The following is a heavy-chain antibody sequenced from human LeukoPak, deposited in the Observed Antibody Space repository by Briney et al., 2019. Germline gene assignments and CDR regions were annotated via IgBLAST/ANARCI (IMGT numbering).Heavy chain of an antibody. V-gene: IGHV3-30*02. CDR3: AKPRTTAGTLDYFDY. J-gene: IGHJ4*02. D-gene: IGHD6-19*01. CDR1: GFTFSNCV. CDR2: TLSDGSSK. Sequence: PGGSLRLSCAAAGFTFSNCVMHWVRQAPGKGLKWLHFTLSDGSSKYYADSVKGRFTISRDNSKNTLYLQMNSLRPEDTAVYYCAKPRTTAGTLDYFDYWGQGTLVTVSS.